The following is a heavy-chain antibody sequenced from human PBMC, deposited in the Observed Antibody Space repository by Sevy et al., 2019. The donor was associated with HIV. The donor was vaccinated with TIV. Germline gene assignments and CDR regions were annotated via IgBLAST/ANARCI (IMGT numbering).Heavy chain of an antibody. Sequence: ASVKVSCKASGYTFTSFYLHWVRQAPGQGLEWMGLFNPSTGSTTYAQNFHGRVTMTRDTSANSVYMELSRLSSEDTAVYYCGRSPSWAMARGHFDYWGKGTLVTVSS. CDR2: FNPSTGST. D-gene: IGHD5-18*01. V-gene: IGHV1-46*01. J-gene: IGHJ4*02. CDR1: GYTFTSFY. CDR3: GRSPSWAMARGHFDY.